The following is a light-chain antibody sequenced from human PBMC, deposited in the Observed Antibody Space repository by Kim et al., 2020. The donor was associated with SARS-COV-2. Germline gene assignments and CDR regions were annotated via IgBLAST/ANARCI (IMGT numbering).Light chain of an antibody. CDR2: GAS. V-gene: IGKV3-15*01. CDR3: QQYNNWPQT. CDR1: QSVSSN. J-gene: IGKJ1*01. Sequence: EIVLTQFPATLSVSPGERATLSCRASQSVSSNLAWYQQKPGQAPRLLIYGASTRATGIPARFSGSGFGTEFTLTISSLQSEDFVVYYCQQYNNWPQTFGPGTKVDIK.